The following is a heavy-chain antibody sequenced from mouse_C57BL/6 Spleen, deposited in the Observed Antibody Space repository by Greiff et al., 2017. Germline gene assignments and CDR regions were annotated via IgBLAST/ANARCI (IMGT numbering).Heavy chain of an antibody. CDR1: GYTFTRYW. D-gene: IGHD1-1*01. J-gene: IGHJ4*01. CDR2: IHPNRGST. Sequence: VQLQQPGAALVKPGASVTLSCKASGYTFTRYWMHWVKQRPGQGLEWIGMIHPNRGSTNYNEKFKSKATLTVDKSSSTAYMQLSSLTSEDAAVYYCARNDYGSTGDYAMDYWGQGTSVTVSS. V-gene: IGHV1-64*01. CDR3: ARNDYGSTGDYAMDY.